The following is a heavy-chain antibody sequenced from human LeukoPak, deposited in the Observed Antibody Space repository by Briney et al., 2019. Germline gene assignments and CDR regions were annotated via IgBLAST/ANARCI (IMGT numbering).Heavy chain of an antibody. J-gene: IGHJ5*02. CDR3: ARGRWIQLWLRMYNWFDP. Sequence: PSETLSLTCTVSGGSISSYYWSWTRQPPGKGLEWIGEINHSGSTNYNPSLKSRVTISVDTSKNQFSLKLSSVTAADTAVYYCARGRWIQLWLRMYNWFDPWGQGTLVTVSS. D-gene: IGHD5-18*01. V-gene: IGHV4-34*01. CDR2: INHSGST. CDR1: GGSISSYY.